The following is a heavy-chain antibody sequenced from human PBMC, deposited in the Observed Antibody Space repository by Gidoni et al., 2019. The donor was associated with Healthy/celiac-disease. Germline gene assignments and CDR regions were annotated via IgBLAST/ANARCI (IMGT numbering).Heavy chain of an antibody. CDR1: GFTFGDYA. J-gene: IGHJ6*03. CDR3: TRDQHCSSTSCSLYYYYYYMDV. V-gene: IGHV3-49*04. CDR2: IRSKAYGGTT. D-gene: IGHD2-2*01. Sequence: EVQLVESGGGLVQPGRSLRLSCTASGFTFGDYAMSWVRQAPGKGLEWVGFIRSKAYGGTTEYAASVKGRFTISRGDSKSIAYLQMNSLKTEDTAVYYCTRDQHCSSTSCSLYYYYYYMDVWGKGTTVTVSS.